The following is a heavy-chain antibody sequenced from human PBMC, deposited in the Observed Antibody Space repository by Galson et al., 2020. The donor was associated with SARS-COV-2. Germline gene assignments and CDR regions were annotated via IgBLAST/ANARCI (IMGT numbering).Heavy chain of an antibody. CDR2: IYYSGSI. CDR3: ARIKGATVRDYYDYGMDV. J-gene: IGHJ6*02. D-gene: IGHD4-17*01. Sequence: SETLSLTCTVSGGSISSGGYYWRWIRHHPGKGLEWIGHIYYSGSIYYNPSLKSRVTISVDTSKNQLSLKLSSVTAADTAVYYCARIKGATVRDYYDYGMDVWGQGTTVTVSS. V-gene: IGHV4-31*03. CDR1: GGSISSGGYY.